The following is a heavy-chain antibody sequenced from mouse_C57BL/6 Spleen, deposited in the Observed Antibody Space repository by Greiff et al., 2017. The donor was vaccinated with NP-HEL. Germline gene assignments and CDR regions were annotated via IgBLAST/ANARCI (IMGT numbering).Heavy chain of an antibody. D-gene: IGHD1-1*01. J-gene: IGHJ4*01. Sequence: QVQLQQSGAELVKPGASVKLSCKASGYTFTEYSIHWVKQRSGQGLEWIGWFYPGSGSIKYNEKFKDKATLTADKSSSTVYMELSRLTSEDSAVYFGARHVPYYYGSSPYAMDYWGQGTSVTVSS. V-gene: IGHV1-62-2*01. CDR3: ARHVPYYYGSSPYAMDY. CDR1: GYTFTEYS. CDR2: FYPGSGSI.